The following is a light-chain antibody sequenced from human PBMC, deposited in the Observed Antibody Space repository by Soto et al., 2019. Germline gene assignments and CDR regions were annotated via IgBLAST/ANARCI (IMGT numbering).Light chain of an antibody. Sequence: EIVMTQSPATRSVSPGERAALSCRASQSVSGNLAWYQQTPGQAPRLLIYGASTRATGIPARFSGSGFGTEFTLTISSLKSEDFAVYYCQQYNYRPPAFGQGTRLEIK. J-gene: IGKJ5*01. CDR2: GAS. V-gene: IGKV3-15*01. CDR1: QSVSGN. CDR3: QQYNYRPPA.